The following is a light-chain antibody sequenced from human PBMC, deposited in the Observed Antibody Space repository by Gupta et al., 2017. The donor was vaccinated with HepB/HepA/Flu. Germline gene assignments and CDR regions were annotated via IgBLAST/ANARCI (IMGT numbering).Light chain of an antibody. CDR1: QSVSGSY. V-gene: IGKV3-20*01. Sequence: EIVLTQSPGTLSLSPGERATLSCRASQSVSGSYLAWYQEKPGQAPRLLIYGASSRASGIPDRFSGSGSGTDFTLTISRLEPEDFAMYYCQQYVNSLTFGGGTKVEI. CDR2: GAS. J-gene: IGKJ4*01. CDR3: QQYVNSLT.